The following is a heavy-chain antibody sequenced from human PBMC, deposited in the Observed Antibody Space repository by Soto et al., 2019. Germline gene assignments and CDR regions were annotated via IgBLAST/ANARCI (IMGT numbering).Heavy chain of an antibody. Sequence: EVQLLESGGGLVQPGGSLILSCAASGFTFSSYAMSWVRQAPGKGLEWVSAISGSGGSTYYADSVKGRFTISRDNSKNTLYLQMNSLTAEDTAVYYCAKDVFTSYGSSWYYFDYWGQGTLVTVSS. J-gene: IGHJ4*02. V-gene: IGHV3-23*01. CDR3: AKDVFTSYGSSWYYFDY. CDR1: GFTFSSYA. D-gene: IGHD6-13*01. CDR2: ISGSGGST.